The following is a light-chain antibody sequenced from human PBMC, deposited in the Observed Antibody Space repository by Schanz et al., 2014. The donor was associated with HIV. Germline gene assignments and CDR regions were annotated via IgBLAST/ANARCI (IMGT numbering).Light chain of an antibody. V-gene: IGLV1-44*01. CDR2: TNS. J-gene: IGLJ3*02. Sequence: QSVLTQPPSASGTPGQRVTISCSGSTSNIGSNHVDWYQQLPGTAPKVVIYTNSQRPSGVPDRFSGSKSGTSASLAISGLQSEDEADYYCATWVDSLKGWVFGGGTKLTVL. CDR3: ATWVDSLKGWV. CDR1: TSNIGSNH.